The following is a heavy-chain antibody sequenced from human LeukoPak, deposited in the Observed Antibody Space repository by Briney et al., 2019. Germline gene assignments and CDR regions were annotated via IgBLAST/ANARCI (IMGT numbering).Heavy chain of an antibody. V-gene: IGHV4-59*07. J-gene: IGHJ2*01. Sequence: SDTLSLTCTVSGGSINNYYWSWIRQPPGKGLEWMGFIYYSGSTNYNPSLKSRVTISLDTSKNQFSLNLSSVTAADTAVYYCAARGDGYNNWYFDLWGRGTLVTVSS. D-gene: IGHD5-24*01. CDR3: AARGDGYNNWYFDL. CDR2: IYYSGST. CDR1: GGSINNYY.